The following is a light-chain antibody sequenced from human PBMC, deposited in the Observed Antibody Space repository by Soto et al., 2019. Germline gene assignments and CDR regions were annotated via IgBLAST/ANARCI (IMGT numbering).Light chain of an antibody. J-gene: IGKJ2*01. CDR2: AAA. CDR1: QSVDSNY. CDR3: QQYGTSPYT. V-gene: IGKV3-20*01. Sequence: EIVLTQSPVTLSLSPGERATLSCRASQSVDSNYLGWYQKKPAQAPRLLIYAAASRATGVPDRFSGSGSGTDFTLTISRLEPEDFAVYYCQQYGTSPYTFGQGTKVDIK.